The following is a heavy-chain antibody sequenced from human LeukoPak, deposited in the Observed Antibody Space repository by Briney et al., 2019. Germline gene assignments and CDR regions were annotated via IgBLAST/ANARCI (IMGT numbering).Heavy chain of an antibody. J-gene: IGHJ4*02. CDR2: ISGSGGST. CDR1: GFTFSSYA. CDR3: AKDLEVGRWELIIDY. D-gene: IGHD1-26*01. V-gene: IGHV3-23*01. Sequence: GGSLRLSCAASGFTFSSYAMSWVRQAPGKGLEWCSAISGSGGSTYYADSVKGRVTISSDNSKNTLYLQMNSLRAEDTAVYYCAKDLEVGRWELIIDYWGQGTLVTVSS.